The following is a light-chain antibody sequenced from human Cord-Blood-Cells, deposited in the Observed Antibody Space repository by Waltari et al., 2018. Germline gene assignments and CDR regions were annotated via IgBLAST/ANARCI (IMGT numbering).Light chain of an antibody. CDR2: DAS. J-gene: IGKJ3*01. Sequence: IQMTQSPSTLYTSAGDRVTITCRASQSISSWLAWYQQKPGKAPKLLIYDASSLESGVPSRFSGSGSGTEFTLTISSLQPDDFATYYCQQRVTFGPGTKVDIK. V-gene: IGKV1-5*01. CDR1: QSISSW. CDR3: QQRVT.